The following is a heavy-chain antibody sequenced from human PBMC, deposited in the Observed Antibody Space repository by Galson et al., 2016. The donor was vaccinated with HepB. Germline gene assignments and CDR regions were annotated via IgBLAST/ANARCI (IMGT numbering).Heavy chain of an antibody. CDR2: IEKDGSRE. CDR3: ARGVDTPMAGERYYGMDV. CDR1: GFTFSGYW. Sequence: SLRLSCAASGFTFSGYWMNWVRQAPGKGLEWVADIEKDGSREFYVDSVKGRFSISRDNRKKSLYLQMNDLRGEDTAVYFCARGVDTPMAGERYYGMDVWGQGTTVTVSS. D-gene: IGHD5-18*01. J-gene: IGHJ6*02. V-gene: IGHV3-7*01.